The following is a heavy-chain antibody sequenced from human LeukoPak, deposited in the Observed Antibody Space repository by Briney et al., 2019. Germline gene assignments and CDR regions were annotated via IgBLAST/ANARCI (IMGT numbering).Heavy chain of an antibody. J-gene: IGHJ4*02. CDR1: GFSFSSYA. CDR3: ARVFSGTYLNYHHFDY. Sequence: GGSLRLSCAASGFSFSSYAMHWVRQAPGKGLEWVAVMSYDGTNKYYADSVKGRFTISRDNSKNTLYLQMDSLRAEDTAVYYCARVFSGTYLNYHHFDYWGQGTLVTVSS. CDR2: MSYDGTNK. D-gene: IGHD1-26*01. V-gene: IGHV3-30*04.